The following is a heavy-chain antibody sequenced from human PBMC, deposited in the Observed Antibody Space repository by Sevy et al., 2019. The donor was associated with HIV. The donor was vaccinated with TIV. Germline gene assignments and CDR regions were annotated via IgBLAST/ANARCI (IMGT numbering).Heavy chain of an antibody. Sequence: GGSLRLSCAASGFTFATYWMTWVRQAPGEGLEWVAYIKQDGTDKYYKDSVKGRFTISRDNGKNSLYLHMSGLRAEDTAVYYCARALADRGSFHYSSWGRGTLVTVSS. J-gene: IGHJ4*02. V-gene: IGHV3-7*01. D-gene: IGHD6-13*01. CDR1: GFTFATYW. CDR2: IKQDGTDK. CDR3: ARALADRGSFHYSS.